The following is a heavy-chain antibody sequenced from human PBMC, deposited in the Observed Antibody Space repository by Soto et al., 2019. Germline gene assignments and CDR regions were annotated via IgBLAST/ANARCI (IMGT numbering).Heavy chain of an antibody. CDR3: ARSGEWFQEDY. Sequence: SETLSLTCAVSGGSISSGGYSWSWIRQPPGKGLEWIGYIYHSGSTYHNPSLKSRVTISVDRSKNQFSLKLSSVTAADTAVYYCARSGEWFQEDYWGQGTLVTVSS. V-gene: IGHV4-30-2*01. J-gene: IGHJ4*02. CDR2: IYHSGST. CDR1: GGSISSGGYS. D-gene: IGHD3-3*01.